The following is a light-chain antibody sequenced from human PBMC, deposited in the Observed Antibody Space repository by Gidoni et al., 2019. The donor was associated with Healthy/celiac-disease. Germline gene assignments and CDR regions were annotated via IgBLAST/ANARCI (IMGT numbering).Light chain of an antibody. CDR1: QSVSNY. CDR2: DAS. V-gene: IGKV3-11*01. Sequence: EIVLTQSLATLSLSPGERATLSCRASQSVSNYLAWYQQKPGQAPRLLIYDASNRTTGIPARFSGSVSRTDFTLTISSLEPEDFAVYYCQQRSNWLTFGGXAKVEIK. J-gene: IGKJ4*01. CDR3: QQRSNWLT.